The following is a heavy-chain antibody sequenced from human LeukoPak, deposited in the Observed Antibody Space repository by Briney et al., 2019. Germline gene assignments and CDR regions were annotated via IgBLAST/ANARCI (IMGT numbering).Heavy chain of an antibody. CDR3: ARRSPYSTGWSSYFDY. V-gene: IGHV4-59*01. CDR2: IYHSGST. Sequence: SETLSLTCTVSGGSISTYYWSWIRQPPGKGLEWIGYIYHSGSTNYNPSLKSRVTISVDTSKNQFSLKLSSVTAADTAVYYCARRSPYSTGWSSYFDYWGQGALVTVSS. D-gene: IGHD6-19*01. J-gene: IGHJ4*02. CDR1: GGSISTYY.